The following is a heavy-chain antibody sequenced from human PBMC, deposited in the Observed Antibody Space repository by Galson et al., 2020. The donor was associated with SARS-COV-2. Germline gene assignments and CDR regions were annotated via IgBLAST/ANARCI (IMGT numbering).Heavy chain of an antibody. D-gene: IGHD1-1*01. Sequence: SGPTLVKPTQTLTLTCTFSGFSLSTSGVGVGWIRQPPGKALEWLALIYWNDEKRYSPSLKSRLTITKDTSKNQAVLTMTNMDPVDTATYYCAHRERFGYDLDVGGQGTTVTVSS. CDR2: IYWNDEK. J-gene: IGHJ6*02. CDR3: AHRERFGYDLDV. V-gene: IGHV2-5*01. CDR1: GFSLSTSGVG.